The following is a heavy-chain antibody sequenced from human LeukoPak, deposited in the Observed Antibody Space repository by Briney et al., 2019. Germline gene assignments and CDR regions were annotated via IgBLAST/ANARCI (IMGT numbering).Heavy chain of an antibody. Sequence: GGSLRLSCAASGFTFSSYWMSWVRQAPGKGLEWVANIKQDGSEKYYADSVKGRFTISRDNAKNSLYLQMNSLRAEDTAVYYCARDTMVRGVNYYYYYYMDVWGKGTTVTISS. CDR3: ARDTMVRGVNYYYYYYMDV. CDR2: IKQDGSEK. D-gene: IGHD3-10*01. V-gene: IGHV3-7*01. J-gene: IGHJ6*03. CDR1: GFTFSSYW.